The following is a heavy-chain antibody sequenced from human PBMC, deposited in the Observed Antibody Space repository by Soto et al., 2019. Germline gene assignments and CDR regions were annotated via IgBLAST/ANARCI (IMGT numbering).Heavy chain of an antibody. CDR3: AKDSNKYSSSLRGRYFDY. J-gene: IGHJ4*02. V-gene: IGHV3-23*01. CDR2: ISGGGSTA. CDR1: GFTFTSYV. D-gene: IGHD3-22*01. Sequence: VGSLGLSCAASGFTFTSYVMSWVRQAPGKGLEWVAGISGGGSTAFYADSVKGRFTISRDNAKNTVVLQMDSLRAEDTAIYYCAKDSNKYSSSLRGRYFDYWGQGTLVTVSS.